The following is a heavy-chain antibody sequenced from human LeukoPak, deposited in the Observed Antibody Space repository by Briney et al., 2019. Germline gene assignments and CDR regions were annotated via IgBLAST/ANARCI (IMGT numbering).Heavy chain of an antibody. CDR1: GGSFSGYY. Sequence: SETLSLTCAVYGGSFSGYYWSWIRQPPGKGLEWIGEINHSGSTNYNPSLKSRVTISVDTSKNQFSLKLSSVTAADTAVYYCARGGNSGWYLGRFDYWGQGTLVTVSS. D-gene: IGHD6-19*01. CDR3: ARGGNSGWYLGRFDY. CDR2: INHSGST. V-gene: IGHV4-34*01. J-gene: IGHJ4*02.